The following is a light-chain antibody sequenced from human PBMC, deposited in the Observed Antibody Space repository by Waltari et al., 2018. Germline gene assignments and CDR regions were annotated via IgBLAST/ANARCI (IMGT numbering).Light chain of an antibody. J-gene: IGKJ2*01. V-gene: IGKV4-1*01. CDR3: QQYYSTPPT. CDR1: QTVFYSSTKKNY. CDR2: CAS. Sequence: DIVMTQSPDSLAVSLGEGATVNCKSSQTVFYSSTKKNYLARYKQKPGQPPKLLLYCASTRESGVPDRFSGSGSETDFTLTISSLQAEDVAVYYCQQYYSTPPTFGQGTKLEI.